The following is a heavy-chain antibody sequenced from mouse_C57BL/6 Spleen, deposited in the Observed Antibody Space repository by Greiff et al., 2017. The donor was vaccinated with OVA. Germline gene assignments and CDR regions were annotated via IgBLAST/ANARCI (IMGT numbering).Heavy chain of an antibody. D-gene: IGHD2-3*01. J-gene: IGHJ4*01. CDR3: ARVYDGYPYAMDY. Sequence: EVQLQQSGPELVKPGASVKISCKASGYTFTDYYMNWVKQSHGKSLEWIGDINPNNGGTSYNQKFKGKATLTVDKSSSTAYMELRSLTSEDSAVYYGARVYDGYPYAMDYWGQGTSVTVSS. CDR2: INPNNGGT. V-gene: IGHV1-26*01. CDR1: GYTFTDYY.